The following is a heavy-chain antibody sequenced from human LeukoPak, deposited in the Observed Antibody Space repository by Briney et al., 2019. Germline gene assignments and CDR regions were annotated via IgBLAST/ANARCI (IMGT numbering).Heavy chain of an antibody. Sequence: QTGGSLRLSCAASGFTFSSYWMHWVRQAPGKGLVWVSRINNDGRSTSYGDSVTGRFTMSRDNAKNSLYLQMNSLRAEDTAVYYCARSLGYCSAGSCFPFDYWGQGTLVTVSS. J-gene: IGHJ4*02. CDR1: GFTFSSYW. V-gene: IGHV3-74*01. CDR2: INNDGRST. CDR3: ARSLGYCSAGSCFPFDY. D-gene: IGHD2-15*01.